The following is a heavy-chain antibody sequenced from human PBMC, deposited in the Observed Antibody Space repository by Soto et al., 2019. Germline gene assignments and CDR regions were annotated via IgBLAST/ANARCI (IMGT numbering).Heavy chain of an antibody. J-gene: IGHJ3*02. D-gene: IGHD1-26*01. CDR3: ATVRWELHDAFDI. V-gene: IGHV4-31*03. CDR1: GGSISTGGYY. CDR2: IYHSGMT. Sequence: QVQLQESGPGLVKPSQTLSLTCTVSGGSISTGGYYWSWIRQHPGRGLEWIGYIYHSGMTFSNPSLQSRVAISIDTSKNKCSLKLSSVTAADTAVYCCATVRWELHDAFDIWGQGTMVSVSS.